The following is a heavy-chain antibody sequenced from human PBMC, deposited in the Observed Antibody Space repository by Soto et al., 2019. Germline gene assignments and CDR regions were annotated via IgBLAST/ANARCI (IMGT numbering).Heavy chain of an antibody. CDR2: INAASGNT. V-gene: IGHV1-3*01. CDR1: GYTFTNYA. J-gene: IGHJ4*02. Sequence: ASVKVSCKASGYTFTNYAIHWVRQAPGQSLEWMGWINAASGNTKYSQKFQGRATITRDSSASTAYMELSSLRSEDTAVYFCARGSSDWLPYFDYWGQGSLVTVSS. CDR3: ARGSSDWLPYFDY. D-gene: IGHD3-9*01.